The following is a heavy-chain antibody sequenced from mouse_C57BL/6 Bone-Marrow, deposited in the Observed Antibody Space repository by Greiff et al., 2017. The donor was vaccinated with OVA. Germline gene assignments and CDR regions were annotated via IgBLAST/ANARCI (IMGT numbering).Heavy chain of an antibody. CDR1: GYTFTSYW. J-gene: IGHJ3*01. V-gene: IGHV1-5*01. CDR2: IYPGNSDT. D-gene: IGHD4-1*01. CDR3: TSIELGQSPFAY. Sequence: VQLQQSGTVLARPGASVKMSCKTSGYTFTSYWMHWVKQRPGQGLEWIGAIYPGNSDTSYNQKFKGKAKLTAVTSASTAYMELSSLTNEDSAVYYCTSIELGQSPFAYWGQGTLVTVSA.